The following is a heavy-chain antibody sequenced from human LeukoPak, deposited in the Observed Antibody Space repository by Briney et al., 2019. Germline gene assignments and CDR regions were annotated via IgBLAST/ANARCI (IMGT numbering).Heavy chain of an antibody. V-gene: IGHV3-23*01. Sequence: GGSLRLSCAASGFTFSSYAMSWVRQAPGKGLEWVSAISGSGGSTYYADSVKGRFTISRDNSKNTLYLQMNSLRAEDTAVYYCAREFVWFGELLQRAWYYYMDVWGKGTTVTVSS. CDR3: AREFVWFGELLQRAWYYYMDV. D-gene: IGHD3-10*01. CDR2: ISGSGGST. CDR1: GFTFSSYA. J-gene: IGHJ6*03.